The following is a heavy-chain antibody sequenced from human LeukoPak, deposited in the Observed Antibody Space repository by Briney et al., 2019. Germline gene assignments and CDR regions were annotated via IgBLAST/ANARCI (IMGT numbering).Heavy chain of an antibody. D-gene: IGHD5-18*01. J-gene: IGHJ4*02. CDR1: GGSIRSGSYF. V-gene: IGHV4-61*02. CDR3: ARDGTAMVSASSDY. Sequence: PSQTLSLTCTVSGGSIRSGSYFWSWIRQPAGQGLEWIGRIYASGTTNYNPSLKSRVTISVDTSKNQFSLKLSSVTAADTAVYYCARDGTAMVSASSDYWGQGTLVTVSS. CDR2: IYASGTT.